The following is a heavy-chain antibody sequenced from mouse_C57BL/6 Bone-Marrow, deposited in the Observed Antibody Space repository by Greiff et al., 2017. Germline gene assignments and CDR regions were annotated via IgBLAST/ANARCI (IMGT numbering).Heavy chain of an antibody. Sequence: VQLQQSGAELVRPGASVKLSCTASGFNIKDDYMHWVKQRPEQGLEWIGWIDPENGDTEYASKFQGKATITADTSSNTAYLQLSSLTSEDTAVYYGTTSGGRGFAYWGQGALVTVSA. D-gene: IGHD3-1*01. CDR3: TTSGGRGFAY. CDR2: IDPENGDT. J-gene: IGHJ3*01. V-gene: IGHV14-4*01. CDR1: GFNIKDDY.